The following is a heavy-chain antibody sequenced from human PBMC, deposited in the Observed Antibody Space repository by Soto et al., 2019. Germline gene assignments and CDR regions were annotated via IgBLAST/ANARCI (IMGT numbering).Heavy chain of an antibody. Sequence: PSETLSLTCTVSGGSISSSSYYWGWIRQPPGKGLEWIGSIYYSGSTYYNPSLKSRVTISVDTSKNQFSLKLSSVTAADTAVYYCSILKEDDGVGIYFDFWGQGTLVTVSA. CDR2: IYYSGST. CDR3: SILKEDDGVGIYFDF. J-gene: IGHJ4*02. V-gene: IGHV4-39*01. D-gene: IGHD4-17*01. CDR1: GGSISSSSYY.